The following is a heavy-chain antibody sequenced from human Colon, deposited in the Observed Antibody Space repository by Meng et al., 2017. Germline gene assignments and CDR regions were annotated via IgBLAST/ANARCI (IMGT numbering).Heavy chain of an antibody. CDR1: GVSISSGDYY. Sequence: QVQLQESGPGLVKPSQNLSLNCAVSGVSISSGDYYWSWIRQPPGKGLEWIGYIYSIGSTYYNPSLKSRVSISVDTSKNQFSLKLTSVAATDTAVYYCARLGTSSGYYSGSGYWGQGTLVTVSS. CDR2: IYSIGST. CDR3: ARLGTSSGYYSGSGY. V-gene: IGHV4-30-4*01. J-gene: IGHJ4*02. D-gene: IGHD3-22*01.